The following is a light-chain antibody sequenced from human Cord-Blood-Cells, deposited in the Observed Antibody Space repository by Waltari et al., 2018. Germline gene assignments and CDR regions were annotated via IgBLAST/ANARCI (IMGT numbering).Light chain of an antibody. Sequence: QSPATLSVSPGERATLSCRASPSVSSNLAWYQQKPGQAPRLLIYGASTRATGIPARFSGSGSGTEFTLTISSLQSEDFAVYYCQQYNNWPPLTFGGGTKVEIK. CDR2: GAS. V-gene: IGKV3-15*01. CDR3: QQYNNWPPLT. CDR1: PSVSSN. J-gene: IGKJ4*01.